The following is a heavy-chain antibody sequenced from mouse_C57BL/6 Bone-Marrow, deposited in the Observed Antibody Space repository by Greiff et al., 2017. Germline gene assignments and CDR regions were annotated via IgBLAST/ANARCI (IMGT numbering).Heavy chain of an antibody. J-gene: IGHJ2*01. CDR3: ARALITTVSYFDY. D-gene: IGHD1-1*01. CDR1: GFTFSSYA. CDR2: ISDGGSYT. Sequence: EVKLMESGGGLVKPGGSLKLSCAASGFTFSSYAMSWVRQTPEKRLEWVATISDGGSYTYYPDNVKGRFPITRDNAKNNLYLQMSHLKSEDTAMYYGARALITTVSYFDYWGQGTTLTVSS. V-gene: IGHV5-4*03.